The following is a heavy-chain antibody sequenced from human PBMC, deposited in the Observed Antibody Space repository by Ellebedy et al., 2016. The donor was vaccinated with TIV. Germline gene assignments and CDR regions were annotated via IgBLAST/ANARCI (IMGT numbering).Heavy chain of an antibody. Sequence: ASVKVSCXASGYTFTSYGISWVRQAPGQGLEWMGWISAYNGNTNYAQKLQGRVTMTTDTSTSTAYMELRSRRSDDTTVYYCARDRGAFGAAAGTSMDVWGQGTTVTVSS. J-gene: IGHJ6*02. D-gene: IGHD6-13*01. CDR2: ISAYNGNT. CDR3: ARDRGAFGAAAGTSMDV. CDR1: GYTFTSYG. V-gene: IGHV1-18*01.